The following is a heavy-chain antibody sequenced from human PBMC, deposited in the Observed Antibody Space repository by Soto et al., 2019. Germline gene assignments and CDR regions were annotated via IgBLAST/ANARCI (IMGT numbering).Heavy chain of an antibody. CDR3: ARDERYDSSGPPYDY. J-gene: IGHJ4*02. CDR2: ISYDGSNK. V-gene: IGHV3-30-3*01. CDR1: GFTFSSYA. D-gene: IGHD3-22*01. Sequence: GGSLRLSCAASGFTFSSYAMHWVRQAPGKGLEWVAVISYDGSNKYYADSVKGRFTISRDNSKNMLYLQMNSLRAEDTAVYYWARDERYDSSGPPYDYWGQGTLVTVSS.